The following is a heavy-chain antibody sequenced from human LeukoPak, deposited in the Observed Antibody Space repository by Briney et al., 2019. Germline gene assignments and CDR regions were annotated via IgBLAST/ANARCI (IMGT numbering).Heavy chain of an antibody. J-gene: IGHJ6*04. CDR1: GFTFSSYW. CDR2: IKRDGSEK. V-gene: IGHV3-7*01. D-gene: IGHD3-10*02. Sequence: PGGSLRLSCAASGFTFSSYWMSWVRQAPGKGLEWVANIKRDGSEKYYVDSVKGRFTISRDNAKNSLYLQMNSLRAEDTAVYYCAEVGITMIGGVWGKGTTVTISS. CDR3: AEVGITMIGGV.